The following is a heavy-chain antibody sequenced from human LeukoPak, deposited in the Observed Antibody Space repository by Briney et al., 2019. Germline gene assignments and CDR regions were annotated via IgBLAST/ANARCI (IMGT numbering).Heavy chain of an antibody. CDR3: ARGIVVVPAAIPQNWFDP. CDR2: INHSGST. J-gene: IGHJ5*02. Sequence: SETLSLTCAVYGGSFSGYYWSRIRQPPGKGLEWIGEINHSGSTNYNPSLKSRVTISVDTSKNQFSLKLSSVTAADTAVYYCARGIVVVPAAIPQNWFDPWGQGTLVTVSS. V-gene: IGHV4-34*01. CDR1: GGSFSGYY. D-gene: IGHD2-2*01.